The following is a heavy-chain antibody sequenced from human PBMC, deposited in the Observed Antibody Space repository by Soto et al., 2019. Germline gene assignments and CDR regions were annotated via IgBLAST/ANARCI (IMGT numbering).Heavy chain of an antibody. Sequence: GSLRLSSAASGFTFSSYAMCWVRQGPGQGQEWVAVVSIGGSTHYADSVRGRFTISRDNSKNTLSLQMNSLTVEDTAVYFCAKLRGAGGHFDYWGQGALVTVSS. CDR1: GFTFSSYA. CDR2: VSIGGST. V-gene: IGHV3-23*01. J-gene: IGHJ4*02. CDR3: AKLRGAGGHFDY. D-gene: IGHD2-15*01.